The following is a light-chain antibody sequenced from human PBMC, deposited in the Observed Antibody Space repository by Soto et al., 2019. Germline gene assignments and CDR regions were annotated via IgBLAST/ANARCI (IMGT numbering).Light chain of an antibody. CDR1: QGISTY. CDR2: AAS. V-gene: IGKV1-39*01. Sequence: DIQMTQSPSSLSASVGARVPITCRASQGISTYLNWYQQKPGKAPKVLIYAASSLQSGVPSRFSGSGSGTDFTLTISSLQPEDFATYYCQQSYSTLITFGQGTRLEIK. CDR3: QQSYSTLIT. J-gene: IGKJ5*01.